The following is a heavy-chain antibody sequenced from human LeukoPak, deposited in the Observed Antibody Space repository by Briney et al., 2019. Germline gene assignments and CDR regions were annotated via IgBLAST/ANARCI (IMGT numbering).Heavy chain of an antibody. CDR2: INHSGST. CDR1: GGSFSGYY. Sequence: PSETLSLTCAVYGGSFSGYYWSWIRQPPGKGLEWIGEINHSGSTNYNPSLKSRVTISVDTSKNQFSLKLSSVTAADTAVYYCARGRRYSSSSVWFDPWGQGTLVTVSS. D-gene: IGHD6-6*01. J-gene: IGHJ5*02. CDR3: ARGRRYSSSSVWFDP. V-gene: IGHV4-34*01.